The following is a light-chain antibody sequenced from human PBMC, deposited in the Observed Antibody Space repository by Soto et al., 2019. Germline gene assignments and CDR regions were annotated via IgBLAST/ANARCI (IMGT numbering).Light chain of an antibody. Sequence: QSVLTQPPSASGTPGQRVTISCSGSSSNIGSNDAFWYQQLPGTAPKLLIYRSNQRPSGVPDRFSGSKSGTSASLAISGLQAEDEADYYCSSYTSSSIDYVFGTGTKLTVL. V-gene: IGLV1-47*01. J-gene: IGLJ1*01. CDR2: RSN. CDR3: SSYTSSSIDYV. CDR1: SSNIGSND.